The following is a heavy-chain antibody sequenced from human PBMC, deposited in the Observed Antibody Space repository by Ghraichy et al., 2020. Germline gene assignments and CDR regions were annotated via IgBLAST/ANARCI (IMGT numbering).Heavy chain of an antibody. V-gene: IGHV3-21*06. D-gene: IGHD2-2*01. CDR1: GFTFSNYH. CDR3: ARNGEKVVRYCTSSSCSLFDY. Sequence: GGSLRLSCAASGFTFSNYHMNWVRQAPGKGLEWVSSIITTSTYIYYLDSVKGRFTVSRDNAKNSLYLQLNSVTAEDTAVYYCARNGEKVVRYCTSSSCSLFDYWGQGALVIVPS. CDR2: IITTSTYI. J-gene: IGHJ4*02.